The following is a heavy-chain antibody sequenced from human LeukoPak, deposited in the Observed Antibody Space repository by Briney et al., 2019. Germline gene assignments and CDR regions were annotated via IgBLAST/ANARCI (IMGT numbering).Heavy chain of an antibody. D-gene: IGHD6-13*01. CDR3: ARGEGYSSSWYFQH. Sequence: SVKVSCKASGGTFSTYAISWVRQAPGQGLEWMGGIIPIFGTANYAQKFQGRVTITADESTSTADMELSSLRSEDTAVYYCARGEGYSSSWYFQHWGQGTLVTVSS. CDR2: IIPIFGTA. CDR1: GGTFSTYA. V-gene: IGHV1-69*13. J-gene: IGHJ1*01.